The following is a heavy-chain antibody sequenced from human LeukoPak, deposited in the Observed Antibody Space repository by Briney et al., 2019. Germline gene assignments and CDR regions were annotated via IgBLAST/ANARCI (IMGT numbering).Heavy chain of an antibody. CDR3: ARDSSPSY. J-gene: IGHJ1*01. CDR2: IYADRSGT. D-gene: IGHD1-26*01. Sequence: GGSLRLSCAASGFTFSSYWMHWVRQAPGKGLVWVSRIYADRSGTSYADSVKGRFTISRDNTKNTLYLQMNSLTAEDTAVYYCARDSSPSYWGQGTLVTLSS. V-gene: IGHV3-74*01. CDR1: GFTFSSYW.